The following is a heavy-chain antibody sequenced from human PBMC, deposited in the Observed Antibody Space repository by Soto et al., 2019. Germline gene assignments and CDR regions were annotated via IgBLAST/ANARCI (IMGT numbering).Heavy chain of an antibody. D-gene: IGHD5-12*01. V-gene: IGHV5-51*01. J-gene: IGHJ5*01. CDR3: VRRGKYSPPSSSKPWFDT. CDR1: GCRYVNYW. CDR2: VYPGDSDT. Sequence: SMRVSRRGVGCRYVNYWVGRVLKMGGKGLEWMGFVYPGDSDTIYSPSFQGQVTISADKSITTAYLQWSSLKAADSAMYYCVRRGKYSPPSSSKPWFDTWGERTLVTVSS.